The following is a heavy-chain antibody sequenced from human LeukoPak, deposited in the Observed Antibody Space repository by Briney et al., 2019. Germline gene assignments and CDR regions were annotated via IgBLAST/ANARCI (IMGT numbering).Heavy chain of an antibody. Sequence: PGGSLRLSCAVSGFTFSSYNMNWVRQAPGKGLEWVSSIGSRTSYIYLADSMKGRFTNSRDDAKNSLYLQMNSLRAEDTAVYYCARDTKSDYGDYGAFDIWGQGTRVTVSS. CDR1: GFTFSSYN. V-gene: IGHV3-21*01. J-gene: IGHJ3*02. CDR2: IGSRTSYI. CDR3: ARDTKSDYGDYGAFDI. D-gene: IGHD4-17*01.